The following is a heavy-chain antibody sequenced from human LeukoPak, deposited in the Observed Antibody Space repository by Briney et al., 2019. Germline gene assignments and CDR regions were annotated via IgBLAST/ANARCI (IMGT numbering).Heavy chain of an antibody. J-gene: IGHJ4*02. CDR1: GGPISSYY. CDR3: ARGTDPEDY. D-gene: IGHD1-1*01. Sequence: SETLSLTCTVSGGPISSYYWSWIRQPPGKALEWIGYIYYSGSTNYNPSLKSRVTISLDTSKNQFSLKLNSVTAADTAVYYCARGTDPEDYWGQGTLVTVSS. CDR2: IYYSGST. V-gene: IGHV4-59*01.